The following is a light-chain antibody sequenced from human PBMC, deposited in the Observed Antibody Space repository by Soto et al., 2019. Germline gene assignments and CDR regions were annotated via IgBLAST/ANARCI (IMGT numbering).Light chain of an antibody. CDR3: QQRNNWLLT. Sequence: EIVLTQSPATLSLSPGERATLPCRASQSVSSYLVWYQHKPGQAPRLLIYDATQRATGVPARFSGSGSGKDFTLTIRSIETEDFAVYYCQQRNNWLLTFGGGNKVEIK. CDR2: DAT. V-gene: IGKV3-11*01. CDR1: QSVSSY. J-gene: IGKJ4*01.